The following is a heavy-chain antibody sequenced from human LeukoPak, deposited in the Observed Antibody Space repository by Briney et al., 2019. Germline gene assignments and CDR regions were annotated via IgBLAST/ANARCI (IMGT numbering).Heavy chain of an antibody. Sequence: SETLSLTCTVSGGSISSYYWSWIRQPPGKGLEWIGYIYYSGSTYYNPSLKSRVTISVDTSKNQFSLKLSSVTAADTAVYYCADYRFSYFDYWGQGTLVTVSS. V-gene: IGHV4-59*04. D-gene: IGHD3-16*01. CDR1: GGSISSYY. CDR2: IYYSGST. J-gene: IGHJ4*02. CDR3: ADYRFSYFDY.